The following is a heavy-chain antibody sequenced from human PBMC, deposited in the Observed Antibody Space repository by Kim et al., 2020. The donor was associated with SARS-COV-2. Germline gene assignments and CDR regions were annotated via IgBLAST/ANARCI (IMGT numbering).Heavy chain of an antibody. CDR2: GGSHT. V-gene: IGHV3-11*03. Sequence: GGSHTSYADSGKGRFLVSRDNAKNSLYLQMNGLKVDDTAMYYCARRDGDFWGQGTLVTVSS. J-gene: IGHJ4*02. CDR3: ARRDGDF.